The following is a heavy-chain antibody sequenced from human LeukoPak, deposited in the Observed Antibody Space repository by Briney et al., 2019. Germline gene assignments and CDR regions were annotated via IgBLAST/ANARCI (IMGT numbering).Heavy chain of an antibody. J-gene: IGHJ5*02. Sequence: GGSLRLSCAASGFTLSTYEMNWVRQAPGKGLEWVSAISGSGGSTYYADSVKGRFTISRDNSKNTLYLQMNSLRAEDTAVYYCAKDRGDGIAVAGTTWGQGTLVTVSS. CDR2: ISGSGGST. CDR1: GFTLSTYE. CDR3: AKDRGDGIAVAGTT. V-gene: IGHV3-23*01. D-gene: IGHD6-19*01.